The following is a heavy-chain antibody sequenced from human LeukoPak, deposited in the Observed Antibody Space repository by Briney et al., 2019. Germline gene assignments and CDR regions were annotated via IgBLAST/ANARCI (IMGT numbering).Heavy chain of an antibody. Sequence: GESLKISCEGSGYTFTNYWIGWARQMPGKGLEWMGIIYPGDSDARYSPSFQGQVTISADKSISTAYLQWSSLKASDTAMYYCARRDSLTGYYLDYWGQGTLVSVSS. CDR1: GYTFTNYW. CDR3: ARRDSLTGYYLDY. D-gene: IGHD3-9*01. J-gene: IGHJ4*02. CDR2: IYPGDSDA. V-gene: IGHV5-51*01.